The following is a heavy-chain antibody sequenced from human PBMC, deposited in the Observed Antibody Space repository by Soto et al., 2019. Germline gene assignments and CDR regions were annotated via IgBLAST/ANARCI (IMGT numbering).Heavy chain of an antibody. D-gene: IGHD5-12*01. J-gene: IGHJ6*02. CDR3: AREDRPVANYYYYGMDV. CDR1: GFIFSTFG. Sequence: QVQLVESGGGVVQPGRSLRLSCAASGFIFSTFGMHWVRQAPGKGLEWVAVIWYDGSNKYYADSVKGRFTISRDNSKNTLYLRINSLRAEDTAVYYCAREDRPVANYYYYGMDVWGQGTTVTVSS. V-gene: IGHV3-33*01. CDR2: IWYDGSNK.